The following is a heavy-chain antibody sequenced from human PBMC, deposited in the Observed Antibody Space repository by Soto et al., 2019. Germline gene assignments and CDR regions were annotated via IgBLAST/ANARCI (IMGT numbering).Heavy chain of an antibody. Sequence: QVQLVQSGAEVKKPGASVKVSCKASGYTFTSDDINWVRQATGQGLEWMGWMNPYSGDTGYAQKFQGRVTMTRDTSIRTAYMELSSLSSEDTAVYYCARGVAAAGTDWFDPWGQGSLVTVSS. V-gene: IGHV1-8*01. CDR1: GYTFTSDD. D-gene: IGHD6-13*01. CDR2: MNPYSGDT. J-gene: IGHJ5*02. CDR3: ARGVAAAGTDWFDP.